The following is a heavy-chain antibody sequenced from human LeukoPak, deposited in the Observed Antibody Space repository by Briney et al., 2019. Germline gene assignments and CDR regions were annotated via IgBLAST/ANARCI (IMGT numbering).Heavy chain of an antibody. CDR1: GFTFNTYS. D-gene: IGHD1-1*01. CDR2: ITRSSAYI. Sequence: GGSLRLSCAASGFTFNTYSMNWVRQAPGKGLEWVSSITRSSAYIYYADSVRGRFTISRDNAKNSLYLQMNSLGADDTAVYYCARDDVAPTRRGMDAWGQGTMVTVSS. CDR3: ARDDVAPTRRGMDA. J-gene: IGHJ6*02. V-gene: IGHV3-21*01.